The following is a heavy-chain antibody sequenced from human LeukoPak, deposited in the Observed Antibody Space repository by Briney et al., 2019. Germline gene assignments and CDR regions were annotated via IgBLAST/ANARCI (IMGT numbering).Heavy chain of an antibody. J-gene: IGHJ4*02. D-gene: IGHD3-10*01. CDR2: MKPNGGNT. Sequence: ASVKVSCKASVYTCTSCGNNWMRQPQPQGMEWMGCMKPNGGNTGYAKKFKARVTMTRNTSISTAYMELSSLRSEDTAVYYCARDVASARRYYGSGSYYSSWGQGTLVTVSS. V-gene: IGHV1-8*01. CDR3: ARDVASARRYYGSGSYYSS. CDR1: VYTCTSCG.